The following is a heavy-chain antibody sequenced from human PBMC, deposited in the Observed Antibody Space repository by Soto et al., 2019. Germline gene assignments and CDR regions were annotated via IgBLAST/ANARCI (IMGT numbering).Heavy chain of an antibody. J-gene: IGHJ4*02. CDR1: GFTFSSYA. D-gene: IGHD1-26*01. CDR3: AKDGRELVLGY. V-gene: IGHV3-23*01. CDR2: ISGNGGST. Sequence: GGSLRLSCAASGFTFSSYAMSWVRQAPGKGLEWVSAISGNGGSTYYADSVKGRFTISRDNSKNTLYLQMNSLRAEDTAVYYCAKDGRELVLGYWGQGTLVTVSS.